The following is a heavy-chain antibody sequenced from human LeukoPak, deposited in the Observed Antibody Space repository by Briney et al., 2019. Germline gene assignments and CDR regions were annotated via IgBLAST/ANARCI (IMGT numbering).Heavy chain of an antibody. D-gene: IGHD3-3*01. J-gene: IGHJ6*02. CDR3: AVDSRGSLGDFWSGSTLYYYYGMVV. CDR2: INPSSGGT. V-gene: IGHV1-2*06. CDR1: GYTFTGYY. Sequence: ASVKVSCKASGYTFTGYYMHWVRQAPGQGLEWMGRINPSSGGTNYAQKFQGRVTMTRDTSISTAYMELSRLRSDDTAVYYCAVDSRGSLGDFWSGSTLYYYYGMVVWGQGTTVTVSS.